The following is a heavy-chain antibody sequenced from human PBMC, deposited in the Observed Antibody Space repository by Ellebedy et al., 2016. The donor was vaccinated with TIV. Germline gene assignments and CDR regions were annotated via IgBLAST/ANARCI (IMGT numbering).Heavy chain of an antibody. CDR2: IYYSGST. J-gene: IGHJ4*02. CDR3: ARLRTDYYDSSGYYLFDY. CDR1: GGSISSGGYY. Sequence: LRLSCTVSGGSISSGGYYWGWIRQHPGKGLEWIGYIYYSGSTYYNPSLKSRVTISVDTSKNQFSLKLSSVTAADTAVYYCARLRTDYYDSSGYYLFDYWGQGTLVTVSS. D-gene: IGHD3-22*01. V-gene: IGHV4-31*03.